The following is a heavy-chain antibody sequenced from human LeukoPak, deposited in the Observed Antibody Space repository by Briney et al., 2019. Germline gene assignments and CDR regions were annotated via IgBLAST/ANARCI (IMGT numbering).Heavy chain of an antibody. V-gene: IGHV5-51*01. D-gene: IGHD6-19*01. CDR3: ARLSYSSGWYWGGPYYFDY. CDR2: IYPGDSDT. CDR1: GYSFASYW. J-gene: IGHJ4*02. Sequence: GESLQISCKGSGYSFASYWFGWVRQMPGKGLEWMGIIYPGDSDTRYSPSFQGQVTISADKSISTAYLQWSSLKASDTAMYYCARLSYSSGWYWGGPYYFDYWGQGTLVTVSS.